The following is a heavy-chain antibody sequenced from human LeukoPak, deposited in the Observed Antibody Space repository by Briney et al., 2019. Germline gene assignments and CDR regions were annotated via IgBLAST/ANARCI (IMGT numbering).Heavy chain of an antibody. CDR1: GLTFSSYG. CDR2: IWYDGSNK. J-gene: IGHJ4*02. Sequence: GRSLRLSCAASGLTFSSYGMHWVRQAPGKGLEWVAVIWYDGSNKYYADSVKGRFTISRDNSKNTLYLQMNSLRAEDTAVYYCARGYCSSTSCQSPADYWGQGTLVTVSS. V-gene: IGHV3-33*01. CDR3: ARGYCSSTSCQSPADY. D-gene: IGHD2-2*01.